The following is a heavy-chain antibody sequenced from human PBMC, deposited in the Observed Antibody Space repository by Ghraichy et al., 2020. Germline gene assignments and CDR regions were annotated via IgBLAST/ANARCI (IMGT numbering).Heavy chain of an antibody. CDR3: AREYSSGWGTLPFDY. Sequence: ASVKVSCKASGYTFTDQFMHWVRQAPGQGLEWMGWINPNNGVTNYAQNFQGRVTMTRDTSITTAYMELSRLTSDDTAFYYCAREYSSGWGTLPFDYWGQGTLVTVSS. D-gene: IGHD6-19*01. V-gene: IGHV1-2*02. CDR1: GYTFTDQF. J-gene: IGHJ4*02. CDR2: INPNNGVT.